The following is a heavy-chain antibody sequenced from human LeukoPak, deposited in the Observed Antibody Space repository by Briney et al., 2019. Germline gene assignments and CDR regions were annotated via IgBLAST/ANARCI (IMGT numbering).Heavy chain of an antibody. D-gene: IGHD3-3*01. V-gene: IGHV4-59*01. CDR2: IYYSGST. CDR1: GGSISSYY. J-gene: IGHJ3*02. Sequence: PSETLSLTCTVSGGSISSYYWSWIRQPPENGLEWIGYIYYSGSTKYKPSLKSRVTISVDTSKNQFSLKLSSVTAADTAVYYCARGRFLDAFDIWGQGTMVTVSS. CDR3: ARGRFLDAFDI.